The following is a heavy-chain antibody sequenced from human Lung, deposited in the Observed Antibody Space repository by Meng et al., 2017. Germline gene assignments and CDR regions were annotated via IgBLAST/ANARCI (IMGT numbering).Heavy chain of an antibody. CDR3: ARDIVVTSGELTTLDS. CDR1: GYTFTNYA. J-gene: IGHJ4*02. CDR2: INAGSENT. Sequence: QVHLVQSGAEVKKPGASGKVSCKASGYTFTNYAMHWVRQAPGQGLEWMGWINAGSENTEYSQKFQGRVTLTRDTSATTAYMELRSLKSEDTAIYYCARDIVVTSGELTTLDSWGQGTLVTVSS. V-gene: IGHV1-3*01. D-gene: IGHD2-21*01.